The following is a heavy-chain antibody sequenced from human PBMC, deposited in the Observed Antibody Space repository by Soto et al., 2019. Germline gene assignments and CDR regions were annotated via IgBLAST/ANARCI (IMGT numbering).Heavy chain of an antibody. V-gene: IGHV4-39*01. J-gene: IGHJ5*02. CDR3: ARHKSGSDWLDP. Sequence: PSETLSLTCTVSGGSISDISYCWGWIRQPPGKGLQWIGCMFYSGATYYHPSLKNRVTLSVDTSNNEFSLKLVSVTAPDTAVYYCARHKSGSDWLDPWGEGMLVTVSS. CDR2: MFYSGAT. CDR1: GGSISDISYC. D-gene: IGHD2-15*01.